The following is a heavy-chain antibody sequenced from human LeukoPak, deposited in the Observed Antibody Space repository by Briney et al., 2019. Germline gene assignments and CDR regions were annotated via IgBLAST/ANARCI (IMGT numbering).Heavy chain of an antibody. D-gene: IGHD1-1*01. CDR3: ARDPPGTTAFDL. V-gene: IGHV1-2*02. CDR1: VYIFTDYY. Sequence: GASVKVSCKASVYIFTDYYMHWVRQAPGQGLEGMGWINPKSDGTKYAQNFQGRVTMTWDTSISTAYMEVSRLTSDDTAMFYCARDPPGTTAFDLWGQGTMVTVSS. J-gene: IGHJ3*01. CDR2: INPKSDGT.